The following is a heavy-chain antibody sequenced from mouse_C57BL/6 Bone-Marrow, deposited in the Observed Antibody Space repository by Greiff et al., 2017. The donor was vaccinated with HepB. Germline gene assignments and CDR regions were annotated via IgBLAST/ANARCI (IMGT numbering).Heavy chain of an antibody. Sequence: EVQLQQSGAELVRPGASVKLSCTASGFNIKDYYMHWVKQRPEQGLEWIGRIDPEDGDTEYAPKFQGKATMTADTSSNTAYVQLSSLTSEDTAVYYCTLYDYDEYYYAMDYWGQGTSVTVSS. J-gene: IGHJ4*01. V-gene: IGHV14-1*01. CDR2: IDPEDGDT. CDR3: TLYDYDEYYYAMDY. CDR1: GFNIKDYY. D-gene: IGHD2-4*01.